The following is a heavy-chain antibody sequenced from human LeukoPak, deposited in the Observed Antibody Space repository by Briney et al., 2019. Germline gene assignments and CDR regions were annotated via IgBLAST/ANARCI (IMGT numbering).Heavy chain of an antibody. J-gene: IGHJ6*04. Sequence: GGSLRLSCAASGFTFSDYYMSWIRQAPGKGLEWVSYISSSSSYTNYADSVKGRFTISRDNAKNSLYLQMNSLRAEDTAVYYCAGDLCPGSGSYVPLYGMDVWGKGTTVTVSS. V-gene: IGHV3-11*06. CDR1: GFTFSDYY. D-gene: IGHD3-10*01. CDR2: ISSSSSYT. CDR3: AGDLCPGSGSYVPLYGMDV.